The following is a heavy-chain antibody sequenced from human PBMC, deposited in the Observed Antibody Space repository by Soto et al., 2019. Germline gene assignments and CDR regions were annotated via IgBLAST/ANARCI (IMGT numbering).Heavy chain of an antibody. Sequence: ASVKVSCKASGYTFTSYGISWVRQAPGQGLEWMGWISAYNGNTNYAQKLQGRVTMTTDSSTSTAYMELRSLRSDDTAVYYCARDPSHDYGDYVTDYWGQGTLVTVS. V-gene: IGHV1-18*01. CDR2: ISAYNGNT. D-gene: IGHD4-17*01. CDR1: GYTFTSYG. CDR3: ARDPSHDYGDYVTDY. J-gene: IGHJ4*02.